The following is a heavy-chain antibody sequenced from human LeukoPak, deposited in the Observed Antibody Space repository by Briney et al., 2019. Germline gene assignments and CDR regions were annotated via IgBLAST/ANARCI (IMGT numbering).Heavy chain of an antibody. CDR1: GGTFSSYA. CDR2: INPSGGST. J-gene: IGHJ3*02. Sequence: ASVKVSCKASGGTFSSYAISWVRQAPGQGLEWMGIINPSGGSTSYAQKFQGRVTMTRDTSTSTVYMELSSLRSEDTAVYYCAREGVVVQNAFDIWGQGTMVTVSS. CDR3: AREGVVVQNAFDI. V-gene: IGHV1-46*01. D-gene: IGHD2-21*01.